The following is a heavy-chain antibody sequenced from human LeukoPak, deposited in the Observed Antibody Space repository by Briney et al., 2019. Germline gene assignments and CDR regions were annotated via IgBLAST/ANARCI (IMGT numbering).Heavy chain of an antibody. CDR2: IYYSGTT. CDR1: GGSISSGGYY. J-gene: IGHJ6*03. CDR3: ARVSFGLTIFGVVIGDNYYYYYMDV. Sequence: SQTLSLTCTVSGGSISSGGYYWSWIRQHPGKGLEWIGYIYYSGTTYYNPSLKSRVTISVDTSKNQFSLKLSSVTAADTAVYYCARVSFGLTIFGVVIGDNYYYYYMDVWGKGTTVTVSS. D-gene: IGHD3-3*01. V-gene: IGHV4-31*03.